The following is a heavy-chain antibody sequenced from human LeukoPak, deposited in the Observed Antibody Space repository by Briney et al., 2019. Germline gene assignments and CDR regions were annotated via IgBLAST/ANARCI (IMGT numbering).Heavy chain of an antibody. CDR3: ARDSPHYDILTGYHDY. V-gene: IGHV3-30-3*01. CDR2: ISYDGSNK. CDR1: GFTFSSYA. D-gene: IGHD3-9*01. Sequence: GRSLRLSCAASGFTFSSYAMHWVRQAPGKGLEWVAVISYDGSNKYYADSVKGRFTISRDNSKNTLYLQMSSLRAEDTAVYYCARDSPHYDILTGYHDYWGQGTLVTVSS. J-gene: IGHJ4*02.